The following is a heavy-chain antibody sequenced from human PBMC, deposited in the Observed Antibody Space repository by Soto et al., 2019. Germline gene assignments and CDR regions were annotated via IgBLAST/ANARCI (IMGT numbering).Heavy chain of an antibody. J-gene: IGHJ4*02. CDR1: GFTFSSDW. V-gene: IGHV3-7*04. Sequence: GGSLRLSWVASGFTFSSDWMSWVRQAPGKGLEWVANIKQDGSEKYYVDSVKGRFTISRDNAKNSLYLQMNSLRAEDTAVYYCARDIDYYDSSGYYPGVGDYWGQGTLVTVSS. CDR3: ARDIDYYDSSGYYPGVGDY. CDR2: IKQDGSEK. D-gene: IGHD3-22*01.